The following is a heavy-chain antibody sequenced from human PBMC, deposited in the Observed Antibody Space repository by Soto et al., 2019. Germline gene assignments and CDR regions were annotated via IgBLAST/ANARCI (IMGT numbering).Heavy chain of an antibody. Sequence: EVQLVESGGGLVKPGGSLRLSCAASGFTFSSYSMNWVRQAPGKGLEWVSYISSSSSYIYYADSVKGRFTISRDNAKNSLYLQMNSLRAEDTAVYYCARDTTRWFGVFDYWGQGTLVTVSS. D-gene: IGHD3-10*01. CDR1: GFTFSSYS. J-gene: IGHJ4*02. CDR3: ARDTTRWFGVFDY. CDR2: ISSSSSYI. V-gene: IGHV3-21*01.